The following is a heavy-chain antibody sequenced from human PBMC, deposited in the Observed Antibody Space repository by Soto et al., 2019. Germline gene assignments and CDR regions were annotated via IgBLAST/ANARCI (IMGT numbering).Heavy chain of an antibody. CDR1: GGSFGGYY. Sequence: QVQLQQWGAGRLKPSETLSLTCAVYGGSFGGYYWSWIRQPPGKGLEWIGEINHSGSNNYNPSLKSRVTISVDTSKNQFSLKLSSVTAADTAVYYCARRDYLYYYGMDVWGQGNTVTVAS. V-gene: IGHV4-34*01. D-gene: IGHD4-17*01. CDR3: ARRDYLYYYGMDV. CDR2: INHSGSN. J-gene: IGHJ6*02.